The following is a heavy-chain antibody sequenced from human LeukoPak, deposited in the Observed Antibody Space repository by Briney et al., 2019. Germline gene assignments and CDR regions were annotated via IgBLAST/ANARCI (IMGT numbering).Heavy chain of an antibody. CDR2: ISAFNGET. Sequence: ASVKVSCKTYGYTFTSHGISWVRQAPGQGLEWMGWISAFNGETHYAQNLQGRVTMTTDTSTSTAYMELRSLRFDDTAVYYCARDPSNTSGRYTYFDYWGQGTLVTVSS. J-gene: IGHJ4*02. V-gene: IGHV1-18*01. CDR1: GYTFTSHG. CDR3: ARDPSNTSGRYTYFDY. D-gene: IGHD3-16*02.